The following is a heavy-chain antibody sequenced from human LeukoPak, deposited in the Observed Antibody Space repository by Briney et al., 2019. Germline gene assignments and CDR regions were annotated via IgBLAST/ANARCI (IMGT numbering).Heavy chain of an antibody. V-gene: IGHV4-31*03. CDR1: GGSISSGGYY. CDR2: IYYSGST. CDR3: ARTGYSSSWSPYYFDY. D-gene: IGHD6-13*01. J-gene: IGHJ4*02. Sequence: SQTLSLTCTASGGSISSGGYYWSWIRQHPGKGLEWIGYIYYSGSTYYNPSLKSRVTISVDTSRNQFSLKLSSVTAADTAVYYCARTGYSSSWSPYYFDYWGQGTLVTVSS.